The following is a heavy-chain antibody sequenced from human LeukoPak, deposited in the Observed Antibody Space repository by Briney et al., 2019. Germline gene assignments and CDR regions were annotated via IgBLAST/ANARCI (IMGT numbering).Heavy chain of an antibody. V-gene: IGHV1-2*02. Sequence: ASVKVSCKASGYTFTGYYMHWVRQAPGQGLEWMGWVNPNSGGTNYVQKFQGRVTMTRDTSISTAYMELSRLRSDDTAVYYCAIYNWNPNWFDPWGQGTLVTVSS. J-gene: IGHJ5*02. D-gene: IGHD1-20*01. CDR1: GYTFTGYY. CDR2: VNPNSGGT. CDR3: AIYNWNPNWFDP.